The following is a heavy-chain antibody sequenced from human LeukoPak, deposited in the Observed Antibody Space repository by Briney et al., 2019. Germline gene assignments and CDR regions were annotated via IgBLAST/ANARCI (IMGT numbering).Heavy chain of an antibody. V-gene: IGHV3-21*03. CDR1: GFTFSGYS. CDR2: ITSSGSSM. J-gene: IGHJ3*01. CDR3: TRDIDDVLTGDDAFDV. Sequence: TGGSLRLSCAGSGFTFSGYSLNWVRQAPGTGLEWVSSITSSGSSMYYADSVKGRFTISRDNAESSVYLQMNSLRVDDTGLYYCTRDIDDVLTGDDAFDVWGQGTVVTVSS. D-gene: IGHD3-9*01.